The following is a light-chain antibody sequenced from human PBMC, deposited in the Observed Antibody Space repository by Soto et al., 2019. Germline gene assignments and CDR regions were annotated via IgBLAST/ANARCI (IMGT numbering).Light chain of an antibody. V-gene: IGKV3-20*01. J-gene: IGKJ2*01. CDR3: QQYNVWPPMYT. CDR1: QSISSTY. Sequence: EIVLTQSPGTLSLSPGERATLSCRASQSISSTYLAWYRQKPGQAPRLLIYAASSRATGIPDRFSGSGSGTDFTLTISRLEPEDFAVYYCQQYNVWPPMYTFGQGTKLEIK. CDR2: AAS.